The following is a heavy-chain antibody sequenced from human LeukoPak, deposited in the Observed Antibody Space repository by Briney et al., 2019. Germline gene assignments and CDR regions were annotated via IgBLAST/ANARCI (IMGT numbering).Heavy chain of an antibody. Sequence: SETLSLTCAVYGGSFSGYYWSWIRQPPGKGQEWIGYIYYSGSTNYNSSLKSRVTISVDTSKNQFSLKLSSVTAADTAVYYCASTILEWLSYFDYWGQGTLVTVSS. CDR1: GGSFSGYY. J-gene: IGHJ4*02. D-gene: IGHD3-3*01. CDR3: ASTILEWLSYFDY. CDR2: IYYSGST. V-gene: IGHV4-59*01.